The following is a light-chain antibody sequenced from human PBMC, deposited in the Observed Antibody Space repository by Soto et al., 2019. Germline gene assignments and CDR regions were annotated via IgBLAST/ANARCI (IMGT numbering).Light chain of an antibody. V-gene: IGKV3-20*01. CDR3: QGEGISPPEYT. J-gene: IGKJ2*01. CDR1: QSISNNY. Sequence: ETVLTQSPGTLSLSPGERATLSCRAGQSISNNYLSWYQQKPGQAPRLLIHDASNRATGIPDRFSGSGSGTDFTLTISRLEAEDFAVYYCQGEGISPPEYTFGQGTMLEI. CDR2: DAS.